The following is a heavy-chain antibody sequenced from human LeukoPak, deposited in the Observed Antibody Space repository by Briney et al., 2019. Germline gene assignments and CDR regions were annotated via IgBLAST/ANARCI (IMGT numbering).Heavy chain of an antibody. CDR2: ISAYNGNT. D-gene: IGHD3-9*01. CDR3: ARVPELRYFDWLLFRVEITYYFDY. V-gene: IGHV1-18*01. CDR1: GYTFTSYG. Sequence: GASVKVSCKASGYTFTSYGISWVRQAPGQGLEWMGWISAYNGNTNYAQKLQGRVTMTTDTSTSTAYMELRSLRSDDTAVYYCARVPELRYFDWLLFRVEITYYFDYWGQGTLVTVSS. J-gene: IGHJ4*02.